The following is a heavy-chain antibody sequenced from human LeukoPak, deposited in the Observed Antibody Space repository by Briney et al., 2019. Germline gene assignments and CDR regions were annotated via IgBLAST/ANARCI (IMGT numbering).Heavy chain of an antibody. D-gene: IGHD6-13*01. CDR2: ISGDCGNT. CDR3: TLGSLYSSSWYGDY. Sequence: GGSLRLSCAASGFSFDTYAMTWVRQAPWKGLEWISAISGDCGNTNYAVSVNGRFTISTDNSKNTMYLQMNGLRVEDTAVYYCTLGSLYSSSWYGDYWGQGTLVTVSS. J-gene: IGHJ4*02. V-gene: IGHV3-23*01. CDR1: GFSFDTYA.